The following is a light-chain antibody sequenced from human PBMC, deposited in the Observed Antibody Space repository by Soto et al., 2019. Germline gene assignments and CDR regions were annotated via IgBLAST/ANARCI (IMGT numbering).Light chain of an antibody. Sequence: QSVLTQPPSVSGAPGQRVTISCTGSSSNIGAGYDVHWYQQLPGTAPKLLRYGNNNRPSGVPDRISGSKSGTSASLAITGLQAEDEAAYYCQSYASSLSGYVFGTGTKVTVL. CDR3: QSYASSLSGYV. J-gene: IGLJ1*01. CDR1: SSNIGAGYD. CDR2: GNN. V-gene: IGLV1-40*01.